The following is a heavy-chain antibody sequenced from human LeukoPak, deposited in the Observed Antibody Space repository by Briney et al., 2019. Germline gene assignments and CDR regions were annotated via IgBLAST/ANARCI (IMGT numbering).Heavy chain of an antibody. D-gene: IGHD6-19*01. Sequence: SETLSLTCTVSGGSISSYYRSWIRQPAGKGLEWIGRIYTSGSTNYNPSLKSRVTMSVDTSKNQFSLKLSSVTAADTAVYYCARDQGIAVAGDWYFDLWGRGTLVTVSS. J-gene: IGHJ2*01. CDR2: IYTSGST. CDR3: ARDQGIAVAGDWYFDL. V-gene: IGHV4-4*07. CDR1: GGSISSYY.